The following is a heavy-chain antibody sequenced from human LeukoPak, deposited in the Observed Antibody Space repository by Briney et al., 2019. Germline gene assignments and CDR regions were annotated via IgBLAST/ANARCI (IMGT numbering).Heavy chain of an antibody. CDR3: ARRGEQQLGS. Sequence: GGSLRLSCAPSGFTFSSYGMSWVRQAPGKGLEWVSAISGSGGSTYYADSVKGRFTISRDNSKNTLYLQMNSLRAEDTAVYYCARRGEQQLGSWGQGTLVTVSS. CDR2: ISGSGGST. J-gene: IGHJ4*02. V-gene: IGHV3-23*01. D-gene: IGHD6-13*01. CDR1: GFTFSSYG.